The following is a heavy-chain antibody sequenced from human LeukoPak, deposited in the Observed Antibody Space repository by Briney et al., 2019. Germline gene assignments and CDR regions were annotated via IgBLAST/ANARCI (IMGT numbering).Heavy chain of an antibody. D-gene: IGHD6-13*01. Sequence: PGGSLRLSCEASGFTFKSDWMNWVRQAPGKGLEWVANINQVGSVKYYVDSVKGRFTISRDNAKNSLYLQMNSLRAEDTAVYYCAKDPLGGAAAGEYYYYYMDVWGKGTTVTVSS. CDR1: GFTFKSDW. CDR3: AKDPLGGAAAGEYYYYYMDV. J-gene: IGHJ6*03. V-gene: IGHV3-7*03. CDR2: INQVGSVK.